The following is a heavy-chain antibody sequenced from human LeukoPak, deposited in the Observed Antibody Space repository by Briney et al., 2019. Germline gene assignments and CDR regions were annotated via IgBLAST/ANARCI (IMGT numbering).Heavy chain of an antibody. CDR1: GFTFSNYW. V-gene: IGHV3-7*03. J-gene: IGHJ4*02. CDR3: AKDRTRQAY. D-gene: IGHD3-3*01. CDR2: IKEDGSDK. Sequence: PGGSLRLSYAASGFTFSNYWMSWVRQTPWKGLEWVANIKEDGSDKYYVDSLKGRFTISRDNAKNSLYLQMNSLRAEDTAVYYCAKDRTRQAYWGQGTLVTVSS.